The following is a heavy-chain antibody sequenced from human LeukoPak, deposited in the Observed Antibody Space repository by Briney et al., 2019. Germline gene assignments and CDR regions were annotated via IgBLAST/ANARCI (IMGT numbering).Heavy chain of an antibody. CDR2: IKQDGSEK. Sequence: GGSLRLSCAASGFTFSSYWMSWVRQAPGKGLEWVANIKQDGSEKYYVDSVKGRFTISRDNAKNSLYLQMNSLRAEDTAVYYCITMVRGVIIGDAFDIWGQGTMVTVSS. J-gene: IGHJ3*02. CDR3: ITMVRGVIIGDAFDI. V-gene: IGHV3-7*01. CDR1: GFTFSSYW. D-gene: IGHD3-10*01.